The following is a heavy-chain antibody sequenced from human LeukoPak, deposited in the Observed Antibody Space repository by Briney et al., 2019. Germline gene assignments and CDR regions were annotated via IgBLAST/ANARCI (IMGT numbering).Heavy chain of an antibody. D-gene: IGHD2-2*01. CDR2: ICGRGSST. CDR1: GFTFSSFA. V-gene: IGHV3-23*01. J-gene: IGHJ3*01. Sequence: PGGALILSCSAHGFTFSSFAMSRVRQAPGKGLERDSAICGRGSSTYYADSVKGRFTISRDNSKNTLFLQMISLRAEDTAVYYCAKDRSCTGSSCNVGSWGQGTMVTVSS. CDR3: AKDRSCTGSSCNVGS.